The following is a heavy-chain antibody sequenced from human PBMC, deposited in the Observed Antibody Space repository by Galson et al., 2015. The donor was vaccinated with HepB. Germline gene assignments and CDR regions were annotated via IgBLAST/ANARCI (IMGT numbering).Heavy chain of an antibody. J-gene: IGHJ4*02. CDR2: IYYSGST. D-gene: IGHD1-26*01. CDR3: ARQLLRGVGALDY. CDR1: GGSISSYY. Sequence: SETLSLTCTVSGGSISSYYWSWIRQPPGKGLEWIGYIYYSGSTNYNPSLKSRVTISVDTSKNQFSLKLSSVTAADTAVYYCARQLLRGVGALDYWGQGTLVTVSS. V-gene: IGHV4-59*08.